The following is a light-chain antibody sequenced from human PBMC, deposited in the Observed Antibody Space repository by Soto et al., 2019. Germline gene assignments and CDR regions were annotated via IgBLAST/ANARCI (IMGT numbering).Light chain of an antibody. J-gene: IGKJ1*01. CDR1: QSISSY. V-gene: IGKV1-39*01. CDR2: AAS. Sequence: DIHITHSPSSLSASVGDIVTITCRASQSISSYLNWYQQKPGKAPKLLIYAASSLQSGVPSRFSGSGSGADFTLTVSSLQPEDFATYFCQQSYSKPWTFGQGTKVDIK. CDR3: QQSYSKPWT.